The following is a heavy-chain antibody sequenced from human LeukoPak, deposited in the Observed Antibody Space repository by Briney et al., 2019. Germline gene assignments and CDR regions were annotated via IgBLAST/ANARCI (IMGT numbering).Heavy chain of an antibody. J-gene: IGHJ5*02. Sequence: PSETLSLTCAVYGGSFSGYYWSWIRQPPGKGLEWIGEINHSGSTNCNPSLKSRVTISVDTSKNQFSLKLSSVTAADTAVYYCARGAWGRVGHWFDPWGQGTLVTVSS. CDR2: INHSGST. CDR3: ARGAWGRVGHWFDP. V-gene: IGHV4-34*01. CDR1: GGSFSGYY. D-gene: IGHD3-16*01.